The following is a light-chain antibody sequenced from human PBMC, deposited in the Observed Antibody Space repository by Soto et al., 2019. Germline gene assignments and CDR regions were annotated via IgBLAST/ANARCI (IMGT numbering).Light chain of an antibody. CDR2: DAS. V-gene: IGKV3-11*01. CDR3: QQRSNWRFT. CDR1: QSVSSY. J-gene: IGKJ3*01. Sequence: EIVLTQSPATLSLSPGERATLSCRASQSVSSYLAWYQQKPGQAPRLLIYDASNRATGIPARFSGSGSGTDFTLTISSIEHEDFAVYYCQQRSNWRFTFGPGTKVDIK.